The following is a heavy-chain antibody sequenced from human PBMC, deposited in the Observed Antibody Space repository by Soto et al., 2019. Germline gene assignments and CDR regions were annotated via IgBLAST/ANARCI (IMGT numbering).Heavy chain of an antibody. V-gene: IGHV3-23*01. CDR1: GFTFSNYA. D-gene: IGHD2-15*01. CDR2: IGTRDDI. J-gene: IGHJ4*02. Sequence: PGGSLRLSCAASGFTFSNYAMSWVRQAPGKGLEWVSAIGTRDDIFYADSVKGRFTISRDNSKNTLYLQMNSLRTEDTAIYYCAKADTGALRCSGGSCYGPYFWGQGTLVTVSS. CDR3: AKADTGALRCSGGSCYGPYF.